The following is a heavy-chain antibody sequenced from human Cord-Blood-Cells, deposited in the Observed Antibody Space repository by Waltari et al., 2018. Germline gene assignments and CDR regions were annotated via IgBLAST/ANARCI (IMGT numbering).Heavy chain of an antibody. V-gene: IGHV1-46*01. Sequence: QVQLVQSGAEVKKPGASVKVSCKASGYTFTSYYMHLVRQAPGQGLEWMGIINPSGGSTSYAQEFRGRVTITRDTSTSTVYMELSRLRSEDTAVYYCARGTSTRYCDLWGRGTLVTVSS. CDR3: ARGTSTRYCDL. J-gene: IGHJ2*01. D-gene: IGHD5-12*01. CDR2: INPSGGST. CDR1: GYTFTSYY.